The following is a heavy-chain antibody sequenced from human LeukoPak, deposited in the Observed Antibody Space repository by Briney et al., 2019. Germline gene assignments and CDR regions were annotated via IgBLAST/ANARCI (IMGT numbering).Heavy chain of an antibody. CDR2: INHSGST. D-gene: IGHD3-22*01. CDR3: ARIFGYDSSGYYHHDFDY. V-gene: IGHV4-34*01. Sequence: SETLSLTCAVYGGSFSGYYWSWTRQPPGKGLEWIGEINHSGSTNYNPSLKSRVTISVDTSKNQFSLKLSSVTAADTAVYYCARIFGYDSSGYYHHDFDYWGQGTLVTVSS. J-gene: IGHJ4*02. CDR1: GGSFSGYY.